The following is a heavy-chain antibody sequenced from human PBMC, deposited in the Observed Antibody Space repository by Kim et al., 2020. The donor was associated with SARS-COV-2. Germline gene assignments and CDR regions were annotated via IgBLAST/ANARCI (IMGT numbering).Heavy chain of an antibody. CDR3: ARSNYFHN. CDR1: GLEFSHHW. Sequence: GGSLRLSCAASGLEFSHHWMNWVRQAPGKGLELVANINPDGSETTYVDSVRGRFTISRDNAKNSLYLQMNSLRDVDTAVYYCARSNYFHNWGQGTLVTVSS. V-gene: IGHV3-7*03. J-gene: IGHJ4*02. CDR2: INPDGSET.